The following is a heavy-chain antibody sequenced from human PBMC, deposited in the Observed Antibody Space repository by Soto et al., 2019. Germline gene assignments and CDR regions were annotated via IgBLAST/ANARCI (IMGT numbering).Heavy chain of an antibody. CDR3: AKDRSGYYHAAFDI. V-gene: IGHV3-30*18. CDR1: GFTFSSYG. CDR2: ISYDGSNK. J-gene: IGHJ3*02. Sequence: RLSCAASGFTFSSYGMHWVRQAPGKGLEWVAVISYDGSNKYYADSVKGRFTISRDNSKNTLYLQMNSLRAEDTAVYYCAKDRSGYYHAAFDIWGQGTMVTVSS. D-gene: IGHD3-22*01.